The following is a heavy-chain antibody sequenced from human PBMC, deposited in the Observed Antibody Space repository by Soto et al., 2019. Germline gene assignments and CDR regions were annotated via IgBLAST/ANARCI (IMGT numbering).Heavy chain of an antibody. CDR3: ARALAAAGYYYYGMDV. J-gene: IGHJ6*02. CDR2: INPSGGST. Sequence: QVQLVQSGAEVKKPGASVKVSCKASGYTFTSYYMHWVRQAPGQGLEWMGIINPSGGSTSYAQKFQGRVTMTRDTSTSTVYMELSSLRSEDTAVYYCARALAAAGYYYYGMDVWGQGTTVTVSS. D-gene: IGHD6-13*01. CDR1: GYTFTSYY. V-gene: IGHV1-46*01.